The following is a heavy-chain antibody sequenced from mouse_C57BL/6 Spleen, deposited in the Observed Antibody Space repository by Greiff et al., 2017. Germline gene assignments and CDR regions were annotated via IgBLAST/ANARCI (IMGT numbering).Heavy chain of an antibody. V-gene: IGHV1-69*01. J-gene: IGHJ2*01. Sequence: VQLQQPGAELVMPGASVKLSCKASGYTFTSYWMHWVKQRPGQGLEWIGEIDPYDSYTKYNQKFKGKSTLTADKSSSTAYMQLSSLTSEDSAVYYCARSTSKYGEDDWGKGTTLTVSS. D-gene: IGHD2-5*01. CDR1: GYTFTSYW. CDR3: ARSTSKYGEDD. CDR2: IDPYDSYT.